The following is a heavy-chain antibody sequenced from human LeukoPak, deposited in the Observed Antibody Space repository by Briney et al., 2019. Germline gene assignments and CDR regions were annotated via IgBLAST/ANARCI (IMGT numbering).Heavy chain of an antibody. CDR1: GGSFSHYY. J-gene: IGHJ6*03. CDR2: INDSGST. Sequence: SETLSLTCAVYGGSFSHYYWGWIRQTPEKGLEWIGEINDSGSTNYNPSLKSRVTISVDTSKNQFSLKLSPVTAADTAVYYCTRGSIAYYYMDVWGKGTTVTISS. CDR3: TRGSIAYYYMDV. D-gene: IGHD3-22*01. V-gene: IGHV4-34*01.